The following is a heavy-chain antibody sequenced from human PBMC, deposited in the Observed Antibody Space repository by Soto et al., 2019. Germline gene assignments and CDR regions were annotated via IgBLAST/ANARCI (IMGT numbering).Heavy chain of an antibody. D-gene: IGHD3-10*01. CDR2: IIPLFGTT. V-gene: IGHV1-69*01. CDR1: GDTFKNCV. Sequence: QVQVVQSGVEVRSPGSSVKVSCKASGDTFKNCVISWVRQAPGQGLEWMGGIIPLFGTTDFAQRFQGRLTITTGESTTTAYMELSRMRSEDTATYYCAAELGFGKLSVVWGQGTTVIVSS. CDR3: AAELGFGKLSVV. J-gene: IGHJ6*02.